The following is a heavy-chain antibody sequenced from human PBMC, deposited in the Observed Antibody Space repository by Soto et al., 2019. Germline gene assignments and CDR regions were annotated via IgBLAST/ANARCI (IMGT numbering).Heavy chain of an antibody. CDR1: GFTFDDYA. CDR3: AKGASTTVFAFNDY. Sequence: ESGGGLVQPGRSLRLSCAASGFTFDDYAMHWVRQGPGKGLKWVSSISWNSGNLGYADSVKGRFTISRDNAKNSLYLQMNSLRGEDTALYYCAKGASTTVFAFNDYWGQGTLVTVSS. V-gene: IGHV3-9*01. D-gene: IGHD4-17*01. J-gene: IGHJ4*02. CDR2: ISWNSGNL.